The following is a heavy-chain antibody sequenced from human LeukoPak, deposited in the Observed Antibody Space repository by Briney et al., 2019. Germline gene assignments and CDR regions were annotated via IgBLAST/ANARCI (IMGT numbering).Heavy chain of an antibody. J-gene: IGHJ4*02. Sequence: GGSLRLSCATSGFTFSNYAMSWFRQAPGKGPEWVAVISYDGSNKYYADSVKGRFTISRDNSKNTLYLQMNSLRAEDTAVYYCASMIVNYWGQGTLVTVSS. V-gene: IGHV3-30*01. CDR2: ISYDGSNK. D-gene: IGHD3-22*01. CDR1: GFTFSNYA. CDR3: ASMIVNY.